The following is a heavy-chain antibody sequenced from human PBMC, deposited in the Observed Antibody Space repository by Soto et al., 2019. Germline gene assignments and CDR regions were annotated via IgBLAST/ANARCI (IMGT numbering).Heavy chain of an antibody. V-gene: IGHV4-4*02. D-gene: IGHD6-19*01. J-gene: IGHJ5*02. Sequence: QVQLQESGPGLVKPSGTLSLTCAVSGDSVSSPYYWCWVRQPPGKGLEWIGEVFHTGTTSYNPSLWSRVAVAMDKAINQFSLDLSAVTGADTAVYYCARSAGWYAIHAWGPGTLV. CDR1: GDSVSSPYY. CDR2: VFHTGTT. CDR3: ARSAGWYAIHA.